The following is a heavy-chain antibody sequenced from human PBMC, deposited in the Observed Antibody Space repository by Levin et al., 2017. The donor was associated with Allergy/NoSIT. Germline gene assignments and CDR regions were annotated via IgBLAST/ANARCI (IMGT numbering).Heavy chain of an antibody. J-gene: IGHJ3*02. CDR2: INPNSGGT. D-gene: IGHD6-13*01. CDR1: GYTFTGYY. CDR3: ARAISYSLIHTDAFDS. Sequence: GESLKISCKASGYTFTGYYMHWVRQAPGQGLEWMGRINPNSGGTNYAQKFQGRVTMTRDTSISTAYMELSRLRSDDTAVYYCARAISYSLIHTDAFDSWGQGTMVTVSS. V-gene: IGHV1-2*06.